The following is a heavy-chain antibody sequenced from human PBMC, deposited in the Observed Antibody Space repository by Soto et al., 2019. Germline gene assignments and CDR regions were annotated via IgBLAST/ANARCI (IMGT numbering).Heavy chain of an antibody. V-gene: IGHV3-23*01. Sequence: EVQLLESGGGLVQPGGSLRLSCAASGFTFSSYAMSWVRQAPGKGLEWVSAISGSGGSTYYADSVKGRFTISRDNSKNTXXLQMNILRAVETAVYYCAKGPSYVWGSYRYTAFDCWGQGTLVTVSS. J-gene: IGHJ4*02. D-gene: IGHD3-16*02. CDR1: GFTFSSYA. CDR3: AKGPSYVWGSYRYTAFDC. CDR2: ISGSGGST.